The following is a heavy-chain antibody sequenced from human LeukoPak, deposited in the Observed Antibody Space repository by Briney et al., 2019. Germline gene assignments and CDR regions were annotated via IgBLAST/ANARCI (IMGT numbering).Heavy chain of an antibody. Sequence: GGSLRLSCAASGFSVSNNYMSWVRQAPGKGLEWVSAISGSGGSTYYPDSVEGRFTISRDNSKNTLYLQMNSLRAEDTAIYYCAKDHPRQGVTAHTPFDYWGQGTLVTVSS. CDR1: GFSVSNNY. CDR3: AKDHPRQGVTAHTPFDY. CDR2: ISGSGGST. D-gene: IGHD2-15*01. J-gene: IGHJ4*02. V-gene: IGHV3-23*01.